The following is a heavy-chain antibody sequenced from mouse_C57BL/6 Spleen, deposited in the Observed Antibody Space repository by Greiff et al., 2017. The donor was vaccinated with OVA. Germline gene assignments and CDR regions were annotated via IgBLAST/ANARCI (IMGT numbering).Heavy chain of an antibody. CDR3: ARPGNYYGSNWYFDV. J-gene: IGHJ1*03. CDR2: ISSGSSTI. CDR1: GFTFSDYG. D-gene: IGHD1-1*01. Sequence: DVQLVESGGGLVKPGGSLKLSCAASGFTFSDYGMHWVRQAPEKGLEWVAYISSGSSTIYYADTVKGRFTISRDNAKNTLFLQMTSLRSEDTAMYYCARPGNYYGSNWYFDVWGTGTTVTVSS. V-gene: IGHV5-17*01.